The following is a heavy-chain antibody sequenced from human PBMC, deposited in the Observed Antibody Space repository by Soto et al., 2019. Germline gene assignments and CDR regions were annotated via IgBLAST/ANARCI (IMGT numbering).Heavy chain of an antibody. CDR1: GFTFSSYA. J-gene: IGHJ4*02. D-gene: IGHD6-6*01. V-gene: IGHV3-23*01. CDR3: ANSGAARPGRFDY. CDR2: ISGSGGST. Sequence: PGGSLRLSCAASGFTFSSYAMSWVRQAPGKGLEWVSAISGSGGSTYYADSVKGRFTISRDNSKNTLYLQMNSLRAEDTAVYYCANSGAARPGRFDYWGQGTLVTVSS.